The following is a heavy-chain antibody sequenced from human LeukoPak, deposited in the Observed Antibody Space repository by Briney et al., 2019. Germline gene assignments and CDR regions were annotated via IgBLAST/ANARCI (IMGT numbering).Heavy chain of an antibody. CDR1: GFTFSSYA. J-gene: IGHJ4*02. CDR2: ISGSGGST. V-gene: IGHV3-23*01. Sequence: GGSLRLSCAASGFTFSSYAMSWVRQAPGKGLEWVSAISGSGGSTYYADSVKGRFTISGDNSKNTLYLQMTSLRAEDTAVYNCARDRSSGYFDSWGQGTLVTVSS. D-gene: IGHD3-22*01. CDR3: ARDRSSGYFDS.